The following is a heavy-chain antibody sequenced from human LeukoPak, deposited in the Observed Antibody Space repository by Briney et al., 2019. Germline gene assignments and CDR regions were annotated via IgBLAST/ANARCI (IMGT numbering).Heavy chain of an antibody. Sequence: PGGSLRLSCAAYGFTFSSYEMNWVRQAPGKGLEWVSYISSSGSTIYYADSVKGRFTISRDNAKNSLYLQMNSLRAEDTAVYYCARGLWFGEPYWGQGTLVTVSS. CDR1: GFTFSSYE. CDR3: ARGLWFGEPY. D-gene: IGHD3-10*01. J-gene: IGHJ4*02. CDR2: ISSSGSTI. V-gene: IGHV3-48*03.